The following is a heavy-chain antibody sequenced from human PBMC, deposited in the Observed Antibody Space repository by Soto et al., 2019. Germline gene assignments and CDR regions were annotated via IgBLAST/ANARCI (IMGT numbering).Heavy chain of an antibody. CDR3: AARFHTAMPTALDY. CDR2: IIPILGIA. Sequence: QVQLVQSGAEVKKPGSSVKVSCKASGGTFSSYTISWVRQAPGQGLEWMGRIIPILGIANYAQKFQGRVTITADKTTSTAYMELSSLRSEDAAVYYCAARFHTAMPTALDYWGQGTLVTVSS. V-gene: IGHV1-69*02. J-gene: IGHJ4*02. D-gene: IGHD5-18*01. CDR1: GGTFSSYT.